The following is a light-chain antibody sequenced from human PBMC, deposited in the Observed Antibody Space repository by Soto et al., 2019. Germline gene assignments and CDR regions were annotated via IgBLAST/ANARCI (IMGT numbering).Light chain of an antibody. CDR3: QQFGRSPT. CDR2: GAS. J-gene: IGKJ2*01. V-gene: IGKV3-20*01. Sequence: EVVLTQSPGTLSLSPGERATLSCRASQSVSRNYLAWYQQKPGQAPRLLIYGASTRATGIPDRFSGSGSGTDFSLTISRLAPEDSAVYYCQQFGRSPTFGQGTELEIK. CDR1: QSVSRNY.